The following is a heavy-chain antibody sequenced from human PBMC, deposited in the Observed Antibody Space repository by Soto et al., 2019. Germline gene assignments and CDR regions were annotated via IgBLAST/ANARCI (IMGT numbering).Heavy chain of an antibody. V-gene: IGHV1-46*03. CDR2: INPSGGST. CDR1: GYTFTSYY. J-gene: IGHJ6*03. CDR3: ARDANHRKIVVVPAAISHMDV. Sequence: ASVKVSCKASGYTFTSYYMHWVRQAPGQGLEWMGIINPSGGSTSYAQKFQGRVTMTRDTSTSTVYMELSSLRSEDTAVYYCARDANHRKIVVVPAAISHMDVWGKGTTVTVSS. D-gene: IGHD2-2*02.